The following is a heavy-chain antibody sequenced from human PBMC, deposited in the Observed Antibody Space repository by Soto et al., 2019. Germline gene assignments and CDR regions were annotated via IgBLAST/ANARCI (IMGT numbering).Heavy chain of an antibody. V-gene: IGHV3-11*06. Sequence: LRLSCGASEFRLSDFYMSWIRQAPGKGLDWISIITTTGSTYHADSVKGRFTISRDNSKSTLYLQVDSLRPEDAAVYYCARDPKTSGGQHWAFNYFDSWGQGTLVTVSS. J-gene: IGHJ4*02. CDR3: ARDPKTSGGQHWAFNYFDS. CDR2: ITTTGST. D-gene: IGHD7-27*01. CDR1: EFRLSDFY.